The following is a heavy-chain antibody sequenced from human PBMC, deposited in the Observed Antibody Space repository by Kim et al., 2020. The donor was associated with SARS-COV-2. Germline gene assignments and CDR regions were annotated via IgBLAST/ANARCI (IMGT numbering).Heavy chain of an antibody. CDR1: GYSFTSYW. Sequence: GESLKISCKGSGYSFTSYWIGWVRQMPGKGLEWMGIIYPGDSDTRYSPSFQGQVTISADKSISTAYLQWSSLKDSDTAMYYCVGVGSGYDRQYYFDYWGQGTLVTVSS. D-gene: IGHD5-12*01. J-gene: IGHJ4*02. V-gene: IGHV5-51*01. CDR2: IYPGDSDT. CDR3: VGVGSGYDRQYYFDY.